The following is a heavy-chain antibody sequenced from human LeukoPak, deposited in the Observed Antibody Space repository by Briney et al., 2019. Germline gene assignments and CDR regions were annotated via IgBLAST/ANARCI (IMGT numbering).Heavy chain of an antibody. D-gene: IGHD3-22*01. CDR3: ARARLKYDSPGRNWFDP. CDR1: GYTFTGYY. Sequence: ASVKVSCKASGYTFTGYYMHWVRQAPGQGLEWMGWINPNSGGTNYAQKFQGRVTMTRDTSISTAYMELSRLRSDDTAVYYCARARLKYDSPGRNWFDPWGQGTLVTVSS. V-gene: IGHV1-2*02. CDR2: INPNSGGT. J-gene: IGHJ5*02.